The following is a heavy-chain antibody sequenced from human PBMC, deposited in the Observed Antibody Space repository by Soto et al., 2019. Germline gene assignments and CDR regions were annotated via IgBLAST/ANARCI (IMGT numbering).Heavy chain of an antibody. J-gene: IGHJ6*02. CDR1: SFTFSSYR. V-gene: IGHV3-21*01. Sequence: GALTLYCTVSSFTFSSYRRSWVRQAPGKGLGWVSSISSSSSYIYYDDSVKGRFTISRDNAKNSLYLQMNSPRAEDTAVYYCARSIAARSGMDVWGQGTTVTVSS. D-gene: IGHD6-6*01. CDR3: ARSIAARSGMDV. CDR2: ISSSSSYI.